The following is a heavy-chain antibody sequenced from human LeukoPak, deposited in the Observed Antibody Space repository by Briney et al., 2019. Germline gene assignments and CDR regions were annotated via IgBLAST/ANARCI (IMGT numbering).Heavy chain of an antibody. CDR3: AKGSDLIDY. CDR2: FDPEDGET. J-gene: IGHJ4*02. D-gene: IGHD2-21*02. Sequence: ASVKVCCKVSGYTLTELSMHWVRQAPGKGGEWRGGFDPEDGETIYEQKFQSRVTMTEDTSTDTAYMELSSLRSEDTAVYYCAKGSDLIDYWGQGTLVTVSS. CDR1: GYTLTELS. V-gene: IGHV1-24*01.